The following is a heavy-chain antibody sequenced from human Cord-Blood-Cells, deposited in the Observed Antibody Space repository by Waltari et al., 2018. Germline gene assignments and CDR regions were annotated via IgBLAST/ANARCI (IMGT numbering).Heavy chain of an antibody. CDR2: IYYSAST. Sequence: QLQLQESGPGLVKPSETLSLTCTVSGGSISSSSYYWGWIRQPPGKGLEWIGSIYYSASTYYNPSLKGRVTISVETSKNQFSLKLSSVTAADTAVYYCARPYGSGSYYAFDIWGQGTMVTVSS. D-gene: IGHD3-10*01. V-gene: IGHV4-39*01. J-gene: IGHJ3*02. CDR1: GGSISSSSYY. CDR3: ARPYGSGSYYAFDI.